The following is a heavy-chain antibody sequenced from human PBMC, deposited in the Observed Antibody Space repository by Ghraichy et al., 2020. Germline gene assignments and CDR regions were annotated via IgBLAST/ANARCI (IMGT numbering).Heavy chain of an antibody. CDR3: ARIAIHYYDSSGYLADAFDI. Sequence: GESLNISCAASGFTFSSYEMNWVRQAPGKGLEWVSYISSSGSTIYYADSVKGRFTISRDNAKNSLYLQMNSLRAEDTAVYYCARIAIHYYDSSGYLADAFDIWGQGTMVTVSS. CDR2: ISSSGSTI. CDR1: GFTFSSYE. J-gene: IGHJ3*02. D-gene: IGHD3-22*01. V-gene: IGHV3-48*03.